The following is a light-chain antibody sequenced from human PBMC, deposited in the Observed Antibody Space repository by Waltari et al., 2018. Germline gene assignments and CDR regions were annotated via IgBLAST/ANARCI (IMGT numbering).Light chain of an antibody. CDR3: QAWDNTAVV. CDR1: DLGDYY. J-gene: IGLJ2*01. Sequence: SYELVQPPSLSVFPGQTASITCSGHDLGDYYVSWYQQRPGRPPVLVIYQDATQPSGIPVRVSGSNSGNTATLTIGGTQPIDDSDYYCQAWDNTAVVFGGGTRLTVL. V-gene: IGLV3-1*01. CDR2: QDA.